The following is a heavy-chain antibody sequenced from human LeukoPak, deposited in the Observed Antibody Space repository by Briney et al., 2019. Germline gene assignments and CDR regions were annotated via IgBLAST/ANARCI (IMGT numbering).Heavy chain of an antibody. CDR3: ARDPPYGIAVAGSHY. Sequence: ASVKVSCKASGYTFTSYDINWVRQATGQGLEWMGWMNPNSGNTGYAQKFQGRVTMTRDTSISTAYMELSRLRSDDTAVYYCARDPPYGIAVAGSHYWGQGTLVTVSS. J-gene: IGHJ4*02. CDR2: MNPNSGNT. D-gene: IGHD6-19*01. V-gene: IGHV1-8*01. CDR1: GYTFTSYD.